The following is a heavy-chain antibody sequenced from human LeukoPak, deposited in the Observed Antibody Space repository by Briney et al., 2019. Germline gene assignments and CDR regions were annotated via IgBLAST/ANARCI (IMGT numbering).Heavy chain of an antibody. CDR3: ARDPEYSSSWYDY. D-gene: IGHD6-13*01. J-gene: IGHJ4*02. CDR1: GFTFSHYA. V-gene: IGHV3-30-3*01. CDR2: ISYDGSNI. Sequence: GGSLRLSCEASGFTFSHYAMHWVRQSPGKGLEWVALISYDGSNIQYADSVKGRFTISRDNAKNSLYLQMNSLRAEDTAVYYCARDPEYSSSWYDYWGQGTLVTVSS.